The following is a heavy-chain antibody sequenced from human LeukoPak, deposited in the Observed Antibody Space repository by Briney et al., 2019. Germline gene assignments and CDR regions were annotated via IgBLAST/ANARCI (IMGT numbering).Heavy chain of an antibody. Sequence: ASVKVSCKASGDTFSSYAISWVRQAPGQGLEWMGRIITIIGTANYAQKFPGRVTITPDTSTSTAYMELRSLRAEDTAVSHCARGYGDHPDYWGQGTLVTVSS. CDR3: ARGYGDHPDY. D-gene: IGHD4-17*01. CDR2: IITIIGTA. CDR1: GDTFSSYA. J-gene: IGHJ4*02. V-gene: IGHV1-69*04.